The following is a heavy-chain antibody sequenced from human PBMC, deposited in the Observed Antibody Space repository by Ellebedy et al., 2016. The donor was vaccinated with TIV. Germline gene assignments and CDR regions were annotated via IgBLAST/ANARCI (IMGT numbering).Heavy chain of an antibody. Sequence: GGSLRLSCAASGFTFTAYGIHRVFQLPGKGPERDAVILFDVTNKNYADFAVGRFIISRDNSKNTVYLQMKNLRGEDTATYYCARKYSSAWWADHWGQGTLVAVSS. CDR3: ARKYSSAWWADH. CDR2: ILFDVTNK. D-gene: IGHD6-19*01. J-gene: IGHJ4*02. CDR1: GFTFTAYG. V-gene: IGHV3-33*01.